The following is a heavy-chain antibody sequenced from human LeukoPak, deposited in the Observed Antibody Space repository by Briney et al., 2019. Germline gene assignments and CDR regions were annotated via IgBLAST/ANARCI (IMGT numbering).Heavy chain of an antibody. CDR1: GYTFTSYD. J-gene: IGHJ3*02. D-gene: IGHD3-22*01. CDR2: MNPNSGNT. V-gene: IGHV1-8*01. Sequence: ASVKVSCKASGYTFTSYDINWVRQATGQGLEWMGWMNPNSGNTGYAQKFQGRVTMTRNTSISTAYMELSSLRSEDTAVYYCARRSITMIVVVSDAFDNWGQGTMVTVSS. CDR3: ARRSITMIVVVSDAFDN.